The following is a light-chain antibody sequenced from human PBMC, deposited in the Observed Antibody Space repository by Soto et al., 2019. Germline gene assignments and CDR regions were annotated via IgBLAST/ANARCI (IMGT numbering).Light chain of an antibody. Sequence: DIRMTQSPSSLSASVGDRVTITCQASQDIKSNLNWFQQKSGKAPRLMIYDASNLETGVTSRFSGSGSGTDFTFTISSLQPEDTATYFCQQYDNFPFTFGPGTKVDI. V-gene: IGKV1-33*01. CDR3: QQYDNFPFT. J-gene: IGKJ3*01. CDR2: DAS. CDR1: QDIKSN.